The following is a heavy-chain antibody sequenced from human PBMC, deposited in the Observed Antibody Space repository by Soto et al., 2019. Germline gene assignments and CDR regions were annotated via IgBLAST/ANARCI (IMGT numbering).Heavy chain of an antibody. D-gene: IGHD4-17*01. CDR2: INHSGST. Sequence: SETLSLTCAVYGGSFSGYYWSWIRQPPGKGLEWIGEINHSGSTNYNPSLKSRVTISVDTSKNQFSLTLSSVTAADTAVYYCARHTVTTPFDYWGQGSPVTVSS. CDR3: ARHTVTTPFDY. V-gene: IGHV4-34*01. J-gene: IGHJ4*02. CDR1: GGSFSGYY.